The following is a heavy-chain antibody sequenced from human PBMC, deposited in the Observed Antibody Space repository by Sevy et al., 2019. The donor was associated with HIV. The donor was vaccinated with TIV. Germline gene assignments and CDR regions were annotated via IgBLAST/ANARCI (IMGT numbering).Heavy chain of an antibody. CDR2: MNTYNGNT. V-gene: IGHV1-18*01. CDR1: GYTFSGYS. J-gene: IGHJ4*02. CDR3: ARDTREKSFDY. Sequence: ASVKVSCKASGYTFSGYSISWVRQAPGQGLEWMGWMNTYNGNTKYAQKVQGRVTMTTDTSTSTAYTELRGLRSDDTAVYYCARDTREKSFDYWGQGTLVTVSS.